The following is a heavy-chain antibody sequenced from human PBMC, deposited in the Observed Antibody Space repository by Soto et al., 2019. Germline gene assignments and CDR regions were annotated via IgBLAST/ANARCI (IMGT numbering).Heavy chain of an antibody. D-gene: IGHD1-26*01. Sequence: GGSLRLSCAISGFSVSSNCLSWVRQAPGKGLEWVSVHYSGGSTYYADSVQGRFTISRDKSNNTLYLQMRRVRAEDTAVYFCARHRHPRGTVGATSPLDPWGQGTQVTVSS. CDR1: GFSVSSNC. J-gene: IGHJ5*02. CDR3: ARHRHPRGTVGATSPLDP. CDR2: HYSGGST. V-gene: IGHV3-53*01.